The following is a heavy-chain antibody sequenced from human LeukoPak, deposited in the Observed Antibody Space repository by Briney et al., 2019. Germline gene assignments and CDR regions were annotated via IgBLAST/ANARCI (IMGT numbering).Heavy chain of an antibody. CDR2: IIPIFGTA. D-gene: IGHD3/OR15-3a*01. CDR3: ATWAGGAGPQYYFDY. CDR1: GGTFSSYA. Sequence: SVKVSCKASGGTFSSYAISWVRQAPGQGLEWMGGIIPIFGTANYAQKFQGRVTITADESTSTAYMELSSLRSEDTAVYYCATWAGGAGPQYYFDYWGQGTLVTVSS. V-gene: IGHV1-69*13. J-gene: IGHJ4*02.